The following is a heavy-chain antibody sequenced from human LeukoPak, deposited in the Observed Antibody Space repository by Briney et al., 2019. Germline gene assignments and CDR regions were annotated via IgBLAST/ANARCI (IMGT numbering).Heavy chain of an antibody. J-gene: IGHJ4*02. Sequence: NPSETLSLTCTVSGGSISSSSYYWGWIRQPPGKGLEWIGSIYYSGSTYYNPSLKSRVTISVDTSKNQFSLKLSSVTAADTAVYYCAREGVLGATTIDYWGQGTLVTVSS. CDR1: GGSISSSSYY. D-gene: IGHD1-26*01. V-gene: IGHV4-39*07. CDR2: IYYSGST. CDR3: AREGVLGATTIDY.